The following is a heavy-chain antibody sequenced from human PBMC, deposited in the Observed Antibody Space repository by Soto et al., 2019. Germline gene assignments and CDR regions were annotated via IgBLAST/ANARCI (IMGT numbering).Heavy chain of an antibody. J-gene: IGHJ4*02. CDR2: ISYDGSNK. V-gene: IGHV3-30-3*01. CDR3: ARVLGMGSGPIDY. D-gene: IGHD2-15*01. CDR1: GFTFSSYA. Sequence: LRLSCAASGFTFSSYAMHWVRQAPGKGLEWVAVISYDGSNKYYADSVKGRFTISRDNSKNTLYLQMNSLRAEDTAVYYCARVLGMGSGPIDYWGQGTLVTVSS.